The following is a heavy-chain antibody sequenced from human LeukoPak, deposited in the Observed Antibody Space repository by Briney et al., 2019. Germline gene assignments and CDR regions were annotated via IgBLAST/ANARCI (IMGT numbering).Heavy chain of an antibody. CDR1: GYTLTELS. D-gene: IGHD3-3*01. Sequence: GASVKVSCKVSGYTLTELSMHWVRQAPGQGLEWMGWINPNSGGTNYAQKFQGRVTMTRDTSISTAYMELSGLRSDDTAVYYCASSGPTIFGVVILDAFDIWGQGTMVTVSS. V-gene: IGHV1-2*02. J-gene: IGHJ3*02. CDR2: INPNSGGT. CDR3: ASSGPTIFGVVILDAFDI.